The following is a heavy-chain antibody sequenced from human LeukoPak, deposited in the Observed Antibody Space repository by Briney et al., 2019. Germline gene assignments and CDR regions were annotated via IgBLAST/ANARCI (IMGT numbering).Heavy chain of an antibody. D-gene: IGHD2-15*01. CDR3: ARFVGACSGGSCYSDS. CDR1: GYSFTTYW. J-gene: IGHJ4*02. CDR2: IYPGDSDT. Sequence: GESLKISCKASGYSFTTYWIGWVRQMPGKGLEWMGIIYPGDSDTRYSPSFQGQVTISVDKSINTAYLQWRSLKTSDTAMYYCARFVGACSGGSCYSDSWGQGTLVTVSS. V-gene: IGHV5-51*01.